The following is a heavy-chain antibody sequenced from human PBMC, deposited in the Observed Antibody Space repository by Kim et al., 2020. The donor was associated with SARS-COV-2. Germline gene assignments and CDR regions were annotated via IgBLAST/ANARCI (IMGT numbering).Heavy chain of an antibody. V-gene: IGHV1-2*06. CDR1: GYTFTGYY. Sequence: ASVKVSCKASGYTFTGYYMHWVRQAPGQGLEWMGRINPNSGGTNYAQKFQGRVTMTRDTSISTAYMELSRLRSDDTAVYYCSRDLPPEVTIFGVVIREYHFDSWGQGPVVTVPS. D-gene: IGHD3-3*01. J-gene: IGHJ4*02. CDR3: SRDLPPEVTIFGVVIREYHFDS. CDR2: INPNSGGT.